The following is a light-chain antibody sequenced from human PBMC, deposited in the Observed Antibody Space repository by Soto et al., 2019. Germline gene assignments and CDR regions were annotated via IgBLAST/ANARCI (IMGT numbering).Light chain of an antibody. V-gene: IGKV3-11*01. CDR1: QSVSRY. CDR2: DTS. J-gene: IGKJ4*01. CDR3: QQRFSWPPT. Sequence: EIGLTQSPATLSLSPGERATLSCRASQSVSRYLAWYQQKPCQAPRLLIHDTSTRATGVPDTFSGSGSGTEFTLSISSLEPEDSAMYYCQQRFSWPPTFGGGTHVAIK.